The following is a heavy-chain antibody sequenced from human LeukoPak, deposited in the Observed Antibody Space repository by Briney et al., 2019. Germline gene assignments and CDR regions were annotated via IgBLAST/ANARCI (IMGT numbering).Heavy chain of an antibody. CDR3: ARDFDSSGSNWFDP. Sequence: SETLSLTCTVSGGSISSYYWSWIRQPPGKRLEWIGYIYYSGSTNYNPSLKSRVTISVDTSKNQFSLKLSSVTAADTAVYYCARDFDSSGSNWFDPWGQGTLVTVSS. CDR1: GGSISSYY. V-gene: IGHV4-59*01. D-gene: IGHD3-22*01. J-gene: IGHJ5*02. CDR2: IYYSGST.